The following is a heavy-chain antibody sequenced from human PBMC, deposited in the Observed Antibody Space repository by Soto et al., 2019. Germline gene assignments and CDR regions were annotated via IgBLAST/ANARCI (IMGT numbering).Heavy chain of an antibody. CDR3: AGDPRLLGMYV. J-gene: IGHJ6*02. CDR2: ISAYNGNT. Sequence: GASVKVCCKASGYTFTSYGISWVRQAPGQGLEWMGWISAYNGNTNYAQKLQGRVTMTTDTSTSTAYMELSSLRSEDTAVYYCAGDPRLLGMYVWGQGTTVTVSS. V-gene: IGHV1-18*01. CDR1: GYTFTSYG.